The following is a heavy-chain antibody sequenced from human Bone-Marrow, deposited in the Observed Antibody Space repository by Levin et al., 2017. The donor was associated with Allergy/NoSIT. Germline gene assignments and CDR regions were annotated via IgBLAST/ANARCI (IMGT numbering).Heavy chain of an antibody. J-gene: IGHJ5*02. V-gene: IGHV3-30-3*01. CDR3: ARPGRGCSSISCFAWFDA. CDR2: ISSDGSNK. Sequence: GGSLRLSCAASGFSFSSHAMHWVRQAPGKGLDWVALISSDGSNKVYADSVKGRFTISRDNSRNTLYLQMDSLRGDDTAVYYCARPGRGCSSISCFAWFDAWGPGNLVTVSS. D-gene: IGHD2-2*01. CDR1: GFSFSSHA.